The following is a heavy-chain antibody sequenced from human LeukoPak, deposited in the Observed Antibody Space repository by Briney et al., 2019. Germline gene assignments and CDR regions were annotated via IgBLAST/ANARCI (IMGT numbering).Heavy chain of an antibody. CDR3: AKDRETMITFGGVIALFDY. J-gene: IGHJ4*02. CDR1: GFTFSSYA. CDR2: ISGSGGST. V-gene: IGHV3-23*01. D-gene: IGHD3-16*02. Sequence: PGGSLRLSCAASGFTFSSYAMSWVRQAPGKGLEWVSAISGSGGSTYYADSVKGRFTISRDNSKNTLYLQMNSLRAEDTAVYYCAKDRETMITFGGVIALFDYWGQGTLVTVSS.